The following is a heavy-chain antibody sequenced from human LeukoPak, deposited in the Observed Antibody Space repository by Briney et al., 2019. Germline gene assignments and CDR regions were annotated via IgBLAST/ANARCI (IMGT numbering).Heavy chain of an antibody. V-gene: IGHV4-59*08. CDR2: IYYSGSA. CDR3: ARQWDYVWGSYRPDAFDI. D-gene: IGHD3-16*02. J-gene: IGHJ3*02. Sequence: SETLSLTCTVSGGSISSYYWSWIRQPPKKGLEWIGYIYYSGSANYNPSLKSRVTISVDTSKNQFSLKLSSVTAADTAVYYCARQWDYVWGSYRPDAFDIWGQGTMVTVSS. CDR1: GGSISSYY.